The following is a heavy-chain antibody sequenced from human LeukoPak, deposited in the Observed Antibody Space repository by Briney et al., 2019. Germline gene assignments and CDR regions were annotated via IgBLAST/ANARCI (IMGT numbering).Heavy chain of an antibody. CDR2: IRYDGSNK. J-gene: IGHJ6*03. V-gene: IGHV3-30*02. D-gene: IGHD3-10*01. Sequence: GGSLRLSCAASGFTFSSYAMHWVRQAPGKGLEWVAFIRYDGSNKYYADSVKGRFTISRDNSKNTPYLQMNSLRAEDTAVYYCAKVSYGSGSYRWYYYYYMDVWGKGTTVTISS. CDR3: AKVSYGSGSYRWYYYYYMDV. CDR1: GFTFSSYA.